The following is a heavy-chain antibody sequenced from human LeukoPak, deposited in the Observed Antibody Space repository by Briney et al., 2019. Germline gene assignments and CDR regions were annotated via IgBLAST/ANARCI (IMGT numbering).Heavy chain of an antibody. D-gene: IGHD1-26*01. CDR3: ASLRERSYYARGFDY. V-gene: IGHV4-39*01. CDR2: IYYSGNT. CDR1: GGSMSSSSYY. J-gene: IGHJ4*02. Sequence: SETLSLTCTVSGGSMSSSSYYWGWIRQPPGKGLEWIGSIYYSGNTYYNPSLKRRVTISVDTSKNQFSLKLNSVTAADTAVYYCASLRERSYYARGFDYWGQGTLVTVSS.